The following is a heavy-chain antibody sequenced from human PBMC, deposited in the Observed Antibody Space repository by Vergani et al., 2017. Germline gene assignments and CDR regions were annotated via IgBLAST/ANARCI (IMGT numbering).Heavy chain of an antibody. CDR2: IYYSGST. V-gene: IGHV4-31*03. CDR1: GGSISSGGYY. Sequence: QVQLQESGPGLVKPSQTLSLTCTVSGGSISSGGYYWSWIRQHPGKGLEWIGYIYYSGSTYYNPSLKSRVTISVDTSKNQCSLKLSSVTAADTAVYYCARGGYCSGGSCTTGYYYYMDVWGKGTTVTVSS. CDR3: ARGGYCSGGSCTTGYYYYMDV. D-gene: IGHD2-15*01. J-gene: IGHJ6*03.